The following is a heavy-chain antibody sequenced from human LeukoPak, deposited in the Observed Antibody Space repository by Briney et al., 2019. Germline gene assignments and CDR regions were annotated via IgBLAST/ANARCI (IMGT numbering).Heavy chain of an antibody. CDR2: ISAYNGNT. CDR1: GYTFNSYG. V-gene: IGHV1-18*01. D-gene: IGHD2-8*02. CDR3: ASTSLAMTEQFYW. J-gene: IGHJ4*02. Sequence: ASVKVSCKASGYTFNSYGISWVRQAPGQGLEWMGWISAYNGNTNYAQKLQGRVTMTTDTSTSTAYMELRSLRSDDTAVYYCASTSLAMTEQFYWWGQGTLVTVSS.